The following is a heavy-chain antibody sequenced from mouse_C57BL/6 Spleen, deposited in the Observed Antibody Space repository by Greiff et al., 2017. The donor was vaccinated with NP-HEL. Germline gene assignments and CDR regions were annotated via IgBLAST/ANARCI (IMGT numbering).Heavy chain of an antibody. D-gene: IGHD2-2*01. CDR3: VLWLRRVNFDY. Sequence: VKLVESGAELVKPGASVKISCKASGYAFSSYWMNWVKQRPGKGLEWIGDIYPGSGSTNYNEKFKSKATLTVDTSSSTAYMQLSSLTSEDSAVYYCVLWLRRVNFDYWGQGTTLTVSS. CDR1: GYAFSSYW. V-gene: IGHV1-55*01. J-gene: IGHJ2*01. CDR2: IYPGSGST.